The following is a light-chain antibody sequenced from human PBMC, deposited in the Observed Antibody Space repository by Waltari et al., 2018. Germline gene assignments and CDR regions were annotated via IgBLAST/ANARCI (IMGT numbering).Light chain of an antibody. J-gene: IGLJ2*01. CDR3: QTWGSDIVV. Sequence: QLVVTQSPSASASLGASVKFTRSLSSGHTTFAISWHPQQPQKGPRYLMTVNGDGSHRKGDGIPDRFSGSSSGADRYLTVSSLQSEDEADYYCQTWGSDIVVFGGGTKLTVL. CDR2: VNGDGSH. V-gene: IGLV4-69*01. CDR1: SGHTTFA.